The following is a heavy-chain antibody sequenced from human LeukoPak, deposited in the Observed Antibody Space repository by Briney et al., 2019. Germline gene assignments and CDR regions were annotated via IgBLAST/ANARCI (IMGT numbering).Heavy chain of an antibody. J-gene: IGHJ4*02. CDR2: IKSKTDGGTT. V-gene: IGHV3-15*01. CDR1: GFTFSNAW. CDR3: AKVDSYSSGWSRKYYFDY. Sequence: GGSLRLSCAASGFTFSNAWMSWVRQAPGKGLEWVGRIKSKTDGGTTDYAAPVKGRFTISRDDSKNTLYLQMNSLKTEDTAVYYCAKVDSYSSGWSRKYYFDYWGQGTLVTVSS. D-gene: IGHD6-19*01.